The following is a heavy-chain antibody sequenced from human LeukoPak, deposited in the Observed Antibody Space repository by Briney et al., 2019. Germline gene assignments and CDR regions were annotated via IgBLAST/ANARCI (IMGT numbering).Heavy chain of an antibody. Sequence: PGGSLRLSCAASGFTFSSYSMNWVRQAPGRGLEWVSSISSSSSYIYYADSVKRRFTNSRDNANNSLYLQMNTLSADHTAVYYCARTVWALPGACDICGQATMVTVPS. CDR1: GFTFSSYS. CDR2: ISSSSSYI. V-gene: IGHV3-21*01. J-gene: IGHJ3*02. CDR3: ARTVWALPGACDI. D-gene: IGHD1-26*01.